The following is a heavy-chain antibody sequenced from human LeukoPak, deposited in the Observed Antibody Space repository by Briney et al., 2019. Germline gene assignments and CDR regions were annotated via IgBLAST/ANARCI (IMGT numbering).Heavy chain of an antibody. D-gene: IGHD5-12*01. Sequence: SGTLSLTCDVSGGSLTSSNWWGGVRQPPGKGLEWIGEIYHNGDTTYNPSLKSRVTISVDRPKNQFSLKVRSVTAADTAQYSCVRGYSGYDYYFVYWGQGTLVTVSS. CDR3: VRGYSGYDYYFVY. CDR2: IYHNGDT. V-gene: IGHV4-4*02. CDR1: GGSLTSSNW. J-gene: IGHJ4*02.